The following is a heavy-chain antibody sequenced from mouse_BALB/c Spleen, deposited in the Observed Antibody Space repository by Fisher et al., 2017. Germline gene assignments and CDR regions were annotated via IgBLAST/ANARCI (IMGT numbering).Heavy chain of an antibody. V-gene: IGHV1-80*01. D-gene: IGHD1-1*01. CDR3: ARGEYYGSSYFPMDY. J-gene: IGHJ4*01. Sequence: KFKGKATLTADKSSSTAYMQLSSLTSVDSAVYFCARGEYYGSSYFPMDYWGQGTSVTVSS.